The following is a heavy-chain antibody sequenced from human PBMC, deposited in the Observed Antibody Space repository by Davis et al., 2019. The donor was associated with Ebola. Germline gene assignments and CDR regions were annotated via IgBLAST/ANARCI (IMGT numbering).Heavy chain of an antibody. D-gene: IGHD2-2*02. J-gene: IGHJ3*02. CDR3: GRQFCSSATCYTGAFDN. CDR1: GFGLTTDF. Sequence: PGGSLRLSCSDSGFGLTTDFIHWVRQAPGKGLEYVSSVGPNGYSTYYADSVRDRFTVSRDNSKSTVYLQLTSLRSEDTGVYYCGRQFCSSATCYTGAFDNWGQGTMLTVSS. V-gene: IGHV3-64D*08. CDR2: VGPNGYST.